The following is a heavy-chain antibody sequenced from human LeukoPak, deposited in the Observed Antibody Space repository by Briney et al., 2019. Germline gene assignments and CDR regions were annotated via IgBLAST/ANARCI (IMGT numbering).Heavy chain of an antibody. CDR1: GFTFSSYA. V-gene: IGHV3-30-3*01. J-gene: IGHJ6*02. CDR2: ISYDGSNK. Sequence: GRSLRLSCAASGFTFSSYAMHWVRQAPGKGLEWVAVISYDGSNKYYADSVKGRFTISRDNSKNTLYLQMNSLRAEDTAVYYCARVNYDFYTRNYYYYGMDVWGQGTTVTVSS. D-gene: IGHD3-3*01. CDR3: ARVNYDFYTRNYYYYGMDV.